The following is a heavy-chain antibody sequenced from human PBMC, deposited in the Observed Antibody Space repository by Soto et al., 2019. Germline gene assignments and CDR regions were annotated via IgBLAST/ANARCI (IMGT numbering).Heavy chain of an antibody. J-gene: IGHJ4*02. D-gene: IGHD3-9*01. V-gene: IGHV3-7*01. CDR1: GFTYISYW. CDR3: ARDSTYDILTGPHDY. CDR2: IKQDGSEK. Sequence: GGSLRLSCAASGFTYISYWMSWVRQAPGKGLEWVANIKQDGSEKYYVDSVKGRFTISRDNAKNSLYLQMNSLRAEDTAVYYCARDSTYDILTGPHDYWGQGTLVTVSS.